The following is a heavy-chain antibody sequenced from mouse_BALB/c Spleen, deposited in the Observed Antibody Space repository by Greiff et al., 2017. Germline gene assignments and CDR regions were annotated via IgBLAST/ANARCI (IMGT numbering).Heavy chain of an antibody. CDR3: STTVAKVYARDY. CDR2: IYPGSGST. J-gene: IGHJ4*01. Sequence: LQQPGSELVRPGASVKLSCKASGYTFTSYWMHWVKQRPGQGLEWIGNIYPGSGSTNYDEKFKSKATLTVDTSSSTAYMQLSSLTSADSAVYYCSTTVAKVYARDYGGQGTSVTVSA. V-gene: IGHV1S22*01. D-gene: IGHD1-1*01. CDR1: GYTFTSYW.